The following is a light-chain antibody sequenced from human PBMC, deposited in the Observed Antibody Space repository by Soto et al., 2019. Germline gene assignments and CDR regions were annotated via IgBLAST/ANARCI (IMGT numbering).Light chain of an antibody. CDR3: SSYTSSTAYV. V-gene: IGLV2-14*01. CDR1: SSDVGGYNY. Sequence: QSALTQPASVSGSPGQSITISCTGTSSDVGGYNYVSWYQLHPGKAPKLIIYEVSNRPSGVSNRFSGSKSGNTASLTISGLQAEDEADYYCSSYTSSTAYVFGPGTKVTV. J-gene: IGLJ1*01. CDR2: EVS.